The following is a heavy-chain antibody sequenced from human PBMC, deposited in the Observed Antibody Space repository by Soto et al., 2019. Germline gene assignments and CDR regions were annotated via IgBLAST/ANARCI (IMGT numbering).Heavy chain of an antibody. D-gene: IGHD2-15*01. CDR2: ISGSGGDT. CDR1: GFIFTNYA. J-gene: IGHJ6*02. V-gene: IGHV3-23*01. Sequence: EVQLLESGGTLVQPGQSLRLSCSSSGFIFTNYAMTWVRQAPGKGLEWVSGISGSGGDTYYADSVRGRFSVSRDYSKNTLNLQMNSLRADDTAIYCCAKALGGGRSGRGVFYPLDVWGQGTTVTVSS. CDR3: AKALGGGRSGRGVFYPLDV.